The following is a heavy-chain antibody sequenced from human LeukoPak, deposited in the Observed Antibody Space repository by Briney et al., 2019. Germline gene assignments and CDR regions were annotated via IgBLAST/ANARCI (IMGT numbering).Heavy chain of an antibody. D-gene: IGHD3-10*01. J-gene: IGHJ5*02. V-gene: IGHV4-59*08. CDR1: GGSISSHY. CDR2: IYYSGST. CDR3: ARVAGMVRGVIIS. Sequence: PSETLSLTCTVSGGSISSHYWSWIRQPPGKGLEWIGYIYYSGSTNYNPSLKSRVTISVDTSKNQFSLKLSSVTAADTAVYYCARVAGMVRGVIISWGRGTLVTVSS.